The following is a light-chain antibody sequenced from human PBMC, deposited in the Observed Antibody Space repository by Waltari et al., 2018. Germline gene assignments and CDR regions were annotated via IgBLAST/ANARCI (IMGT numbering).Light chain of an antibody. CDR2: GAS. V-gene: IGKV1-39*01. CDR3: QQSLNTPRT. J-gene: IGKJ1*01. Sequence: DIQMTQSPSSLSAFVGERVTITCRASQSIRSFVNWYQQKAGKAPQLLIYGASSLQSGVPSRFSGSGSGTDFTLTSRSLQPEDFATYYCQQSLNTPRTFGQGTKVEMK. CDR1: QSIRSF.